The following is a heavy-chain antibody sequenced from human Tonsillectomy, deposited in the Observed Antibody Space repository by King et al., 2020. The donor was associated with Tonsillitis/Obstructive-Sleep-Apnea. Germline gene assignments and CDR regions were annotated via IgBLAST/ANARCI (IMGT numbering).Heavy chain of an antibody. CDR3: TRNGWGGGIAY. CDR2: IRSKAYGGTT. Sequence: VQLVESGGGLVQPGRSLRLSCTASGFTFGDYAMSWVRQAPGKGLEWVGFIRSKAYGGTTEYAASVKGRFTISRDDSKSIAYLQMNSLKTEDTAVYYCTRNGWGGGIAYWGQGTLVTVSS. D-gene: IGHD2-15*01. CDR1: GFTFGDYA. V-gene: IGHV3-49*04. J-gene: IGHJ4*02.